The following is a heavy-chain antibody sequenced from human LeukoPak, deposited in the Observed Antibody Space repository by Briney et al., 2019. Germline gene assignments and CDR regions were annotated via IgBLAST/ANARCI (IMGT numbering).Heavy chain of an antibody. CDR1: GFTFSSYW. D-gene: IGHD4-17*01. CDR3: ARETGGTVGSTDFDY. CDR2: ISYDGSNK. V-gene: IGHV3-30-3*01. Sequence: GGSLRLSCAASGFTFSSYWMNWVRQAPGKGLEWVAVISYDGSNKYYTDSVKGRFTISRDNSKNTLYLQMNSLRAEDTALYYCARETGGTVGSTDFDYWGQGTLVTVSS. J-gene: IGHJ4*02.